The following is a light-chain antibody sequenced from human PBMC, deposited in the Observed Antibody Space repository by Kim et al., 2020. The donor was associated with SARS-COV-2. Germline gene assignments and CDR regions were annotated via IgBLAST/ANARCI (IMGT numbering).Light chain of an antibody. CDR1: QSVSGNY. J-gene: IGKJ2*01. Sequence: EIVLTQSPGTLSLSPGERATLSCRAIQSVSGNYLAWYQQKPGQAPRLLIYGTSTRATGIADRFSGSGSGTDFTLTISILEPDDFAVYYCQQYVSATGTFGQGTKLEI. CDR2: GTS. CDR3: QQYVSATGT. V-gene: IGKV3-20*01.